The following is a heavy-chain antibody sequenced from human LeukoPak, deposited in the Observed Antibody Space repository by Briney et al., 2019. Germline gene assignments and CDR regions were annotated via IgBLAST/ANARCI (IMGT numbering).Heavy chain of an antibody. CDR2: ISSSSSYI. CDR1: GFTFSSYS. J-gene: IGHJ5*02. V-gene: IGHV3-21*01. CDR3: ARATIFGWFDP. D-gene: IGHD3-9*01. Sequence: GGSLRLSCAASGFTFSSYSMTWVRQAPGKGLEWVSSISSSSSYIYYTDSVKGRFAISRDNAKNSLYLQMNSLRAEDTAVYYCARATIFGWFDPWGQGTLVTVSS.